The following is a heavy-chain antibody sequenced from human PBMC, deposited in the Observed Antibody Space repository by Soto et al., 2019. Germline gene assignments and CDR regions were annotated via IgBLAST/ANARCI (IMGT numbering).Heavy chain of an antibody. Sequence: ASETLSLTCTVSGGSISSSSYYWGWIRQPPGKGLEWIGSIYYSGSTYYNPSLKSRVTISVDTSKNQFSLKLSSVTAADTAVYYCARHGEGSWCFDPWGQGTLVTVSS. V-gene: IGHV4-39*01. D-gene: IGHD3-10*01. J-gene: IGHJ5*02. CDR2: IYYSGST. CDR1: GGSISSSSYY. CDR3: ARHGEGSWCFDP.